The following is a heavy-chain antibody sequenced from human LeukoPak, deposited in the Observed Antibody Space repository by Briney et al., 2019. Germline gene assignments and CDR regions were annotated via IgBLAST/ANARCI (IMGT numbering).Heavy chain of an antibody. CDR3: ARDRAGANYYGMDV. D-gene: IGHD1-26*01. CDR2: ISAYNGNT. Sequence: ASVKVPCKASGYTFTSHGIRWVRQAPGQGLEWMGWISAYNGNTNYAQKLQGRVTMTTDTSTSTAYMELRSLRSDDTAVYYCARDRAGANYYGMDVWGQGTTVTVSS. CDR1: GYTFTSHG. J-gene: IGHJ6*02. V-gene: IGHV1-18*01.